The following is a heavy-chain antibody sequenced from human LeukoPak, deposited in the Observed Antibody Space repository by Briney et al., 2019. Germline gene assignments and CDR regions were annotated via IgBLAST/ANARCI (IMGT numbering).Heavy chain of an antibody. J-gene: IGHJ4*02. D-gene: IGHD3/OR15-3a*01. CDR1: GFTFSSYA. V-gene: IGHV3-30*18. CDR2: ISYDGRNK. Sequence: GGSLRLSCAASGFTFSSYAMHWVRQAPGKGLEWVAVISYDGRNKYYADSVKGRFTISRDTSKNTLYLEMNSLRTDDTAVYYCSKVRAQHSDPGNWTFDSWGQGTLVTVSS. CDR3: SKVRAQHSDPGNWTFDS.